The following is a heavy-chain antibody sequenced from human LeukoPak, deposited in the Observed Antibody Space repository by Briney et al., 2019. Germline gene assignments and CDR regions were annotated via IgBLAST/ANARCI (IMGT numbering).Heavy chain of an antibody. CDR2: ISAYNGNT. V-gene: IGHV1-18*01. J-gene: IGHJ6*02. CDR3: ARSQYGIAARRSYYYYGMDV. Sequence: ASVKVSCKASGYTFTSYGISWVRQAPGQGLEWMGWISAYNGNTNYAQKLQGRVTMTTDTSTSTAYMELRSLRSDDTAVYYCARSQYGIAARRSYYYYGMDVWGQGTTVTVSS. CDR1: GYTFTSYG. D-gene: IGHD6-6*01.